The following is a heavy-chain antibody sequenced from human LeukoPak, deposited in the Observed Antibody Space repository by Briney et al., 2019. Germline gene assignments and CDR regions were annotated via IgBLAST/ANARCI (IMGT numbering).Heavy chain of an antibody. CDR2: IYYSGST. Sequence: SETLSLTCTVSGGSISSHYWSWIRQPPGKGLKWIGYIYYSGSTNYNPSLKSRVTISVDTSKNQFSLKLSSVTAADTAVYYCARERGGVVPAAIDYWGQGTLVTVSS. V-gene: IGHV4-59*11. CDR1: GGSISSHY. D-gene: IGHD2-2*02. J-gene: IGHJ4*02. CDR3: ARERGGVVPAAIDY.